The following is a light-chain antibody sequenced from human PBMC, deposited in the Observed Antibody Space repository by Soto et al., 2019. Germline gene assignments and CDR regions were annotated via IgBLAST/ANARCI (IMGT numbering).Light chain of an antibody. CDR3: SSYAASSHLL. J-gene: IGLJ2*01. CDR1: SSDVGAYNY. V-gene: IGLV2-8*01. Sequence: QSALTQPPSASGSPGQSVTISCTGTSSDVGAYNYVSWYQQHPGKAPKLIIFEVTKRPSGVPDRFSGSKSGNTASLTVSGLQTEDEAYYYCSSYAASSHLLFGGGTKLTVL. CDR2: EVT.